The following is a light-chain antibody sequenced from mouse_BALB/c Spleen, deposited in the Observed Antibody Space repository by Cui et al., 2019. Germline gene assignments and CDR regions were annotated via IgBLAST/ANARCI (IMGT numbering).Light chain of an antibody. CDR2: KAS. CDR1: QNINVW. J-gene: IGKJ1*01. Sequence: DIQMNQSPSSLSASLGDTITITCHASQNINVWLSWYQQRPGNIPKLLIYKASNLHTGVPSRFSGSGSGTGFTLTISSLQPEDIATYYCQQGQSYPRTFGGDTKLEIK. CDR3: QQGQSYPRT. V-gene: IGKV10-94*01.